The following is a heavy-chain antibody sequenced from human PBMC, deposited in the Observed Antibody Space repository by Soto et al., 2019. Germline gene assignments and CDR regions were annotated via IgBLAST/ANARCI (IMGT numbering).Heavy chain of an antibody. Sequence: PGGSLRLSCVASGFTFSTFAMSWVRQAPGKGPEWVSCISSSAITHYVDSVKGRFTISRDNSKNTLYLQMNNLRVEDTAVFYCAKFQRAYFGSGSQPDYWGQG. V-gene: IGHV3-23*01. D-gene: IGHD3-10*01. CDR1: GFTFSTFA. CDR2: ISSSAIT. CDR3: AKFQRAYFGSGSQPDY. J-gene: IGHJ4*02.